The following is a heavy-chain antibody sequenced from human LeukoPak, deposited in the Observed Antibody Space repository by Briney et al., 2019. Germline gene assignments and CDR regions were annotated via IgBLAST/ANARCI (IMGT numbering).Heavy chain of an antibody. Sequence: GGSLRLSCAASGFTFNLFSMNWVRQAPGKGLEWLLYISNTGDTIYYADSVKGRFAIARDNAKNSLYLQMNSLRAEDTAVYYCAGGDPGTHSYWGQGTLVTVSS. J-gene: IGHJ4*02. V-gene: IGHV3-48*04. CDR2: ISNTGDTI. D-gene: IGHD1-1*01. CDR3: AGGDPGTHSY. CDR1: GFTFNLFS.